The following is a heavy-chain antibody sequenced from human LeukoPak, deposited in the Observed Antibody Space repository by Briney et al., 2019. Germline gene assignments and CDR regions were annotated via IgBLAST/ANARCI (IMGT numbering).Heavy chain of an antibody. Sequence: GGSLRLSCAASGFTFSSYSMNWVRQAPGKGLEWVSYISSSTNTIYYADSVKGRFTISRHNAKNSLYLQMNSLRAEDTAVYYCAPEGSSRYQGSSFDYWGQGTLVTVSS. CDR3: APEGSSRYQGSSFDY. CDR1: GFTFSSYS. CDR2: ISSSTNTI. J-gene: IGHJ4*02. D-gene: IGHD6-13*01. V-gene: IGHV3-48*04.